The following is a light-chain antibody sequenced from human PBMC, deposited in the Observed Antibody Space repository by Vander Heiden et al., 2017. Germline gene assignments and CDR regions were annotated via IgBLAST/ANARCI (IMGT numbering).Light chain of an antibody. J-gene: IGLJ2*01. V-gene: IGLV3-1*01. CDR3: QAWYSSTEG. CDR2: QDS. Sequence: SYELTQPPSVSGSPGQTASITCSGEKLGGNDACWYQQKPGEATVLVIYQDSKRSSGSPERFFGSNSGNTATLTISGTQAMDEADYYCQAWYSSTEGFGGGTKLTVL. CDR1: KLGGND.